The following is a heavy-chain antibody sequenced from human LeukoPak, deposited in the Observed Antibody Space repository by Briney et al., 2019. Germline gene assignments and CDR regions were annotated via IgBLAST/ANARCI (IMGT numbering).Heavy chain of an antibody. J-gene: IGHJ6*02. CDR3: AKHILRLHHYYGLDV. D-gene: IGHD6-6*01. CDR2: IYASGST. CDR1: GYSISSYY. Sequence: SETLSLTCTVSGYSISSYYWSWIRQPAGKGLEWIGRIYASGSTNYNPSLKSRVTMSVDLPKNQFSLRLSSVTAADTAVYYCAKHILRLHHYYGLDVWGQGTTVTVS. V-gene: IGHV4-4*07.